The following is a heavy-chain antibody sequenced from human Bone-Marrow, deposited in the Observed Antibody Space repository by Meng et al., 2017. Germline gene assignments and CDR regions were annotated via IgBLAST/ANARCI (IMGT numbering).Heavy chain of an antibody. CDR3: ARDYDSSGYYYHGAFDI. CDR2: IYYSGST. CDR1: GGSISSYY. V-gene: IGHV4-59*01. Sequence: SETLSLTCTVSGGSISSYYWSWIRQPPGKGLEWIGYIYYSGSTNYNPSLKSRVTISVDTSKNQFSLKLSSVTAADTAVYYCARDYDSSGYYYHGAFDIWGQGTMVTVSS. J-gene: IGHJ3*02. D-gene: IGHD3-22*01.